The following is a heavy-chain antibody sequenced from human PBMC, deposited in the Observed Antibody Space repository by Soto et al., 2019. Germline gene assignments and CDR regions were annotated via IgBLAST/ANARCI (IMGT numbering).Heavy chain of an antibody. CDR2: ISYDGSNK. V-gene: IGHV3-30-3*01. CDR3: ARGRITMVREPYGMDV. CDR1: GFTFSSYA. D-gene: IGHD3-10*01. J-gene: IGHJ6*04. Sequence: GGSLRLSCAASGFTFSSYAMHWVRQAPGKGLEWVAVISYDGSNKYYADSVKGRFTISRDNSKNTLYLQMNSLRAEDTAVYYCARGRITMVREPYGMDVWGKGTTVTVSS.